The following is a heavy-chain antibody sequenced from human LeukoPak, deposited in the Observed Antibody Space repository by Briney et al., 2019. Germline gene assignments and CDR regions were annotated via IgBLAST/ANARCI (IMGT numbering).Heavy chain of an antibody. CDR2: FNPENGNT. V-gene: IGHV1-18*01. D-gene: IGHD6-13*01. J-gene: IGHJ4*02. CDR3: AREHSSSWDQFDH. CDR1: GYCFVGYG. Sequence: ASVKVSCKASGYCFVGYGITWVRQAPGQGLEWMGWFNPENGNTNYAQKVQGRVTMTADTSTSTSYTELRSLRSDDTAVYYCAREHSSSWDQFDHWGQGTLVTVSS.